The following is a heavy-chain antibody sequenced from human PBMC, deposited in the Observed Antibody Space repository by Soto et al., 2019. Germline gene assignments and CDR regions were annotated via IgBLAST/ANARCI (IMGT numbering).Heavy chain of an antibody. D-gene: IGHD3-3*01. J-gene: IGHJ6*02. V-gene: IGHV3-9*01. CDR3: AKDSYYDFWSAYYGMDV. CDR2: ISWNSGSI. Sequence: GGSLRLSCAASGFTFDDYAMRWVRQAPGKGLEWVSGISWNSGSIGYADSVKGRFTISRDNAKNSLYLQMNSLRAEDTALYYCAKDSYYDFWSAYYGMDVWGQGTTVTVSS. CDR1: GFTFDDYA.